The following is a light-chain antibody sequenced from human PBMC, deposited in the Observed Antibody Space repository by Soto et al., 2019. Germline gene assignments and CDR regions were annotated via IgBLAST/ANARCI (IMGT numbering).Light chain of an antibody. Sequence: DFVMTQSPDSLAVSLGERATINCKSSQSVFYRSNKKNYLAWYQHKPGQPPKLLFYWASTRNSGVPDRFTASGSVTDFTLTINSLQAEDVATYYCQQYYTTPSITCGQGTRLEIK. V-gene: IGKV4-1*01. CDR1: QSVFYRSNKKNY. CDR2: WAS. J-gene: IGKJ5*01. CDR3: QQYYTTPSIT.